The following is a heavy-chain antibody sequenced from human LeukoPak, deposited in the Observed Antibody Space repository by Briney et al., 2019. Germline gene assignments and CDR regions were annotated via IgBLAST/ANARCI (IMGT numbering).Heavy chain of an antibody. J-gene: IGHJ6*04. CDR2: ISYDGSNK. CDR3: ARDKGYCSSTSCYGYYYYGMDV. D-gene: IGHD2-2*01. V-gene: IGHV3-30*04. CDR1: GFTFSSYA. Sequence: GGSLRLSCAASGFTFSSYAMDWVRQAPGKGLEWVAVISYDGSNKYYADSVKGRFTISRDNSKNTLYLQMNSLRAEDTAVYYCARDKGYCSSTSCYGYYYYGMDVWGKGTTVTVSS.